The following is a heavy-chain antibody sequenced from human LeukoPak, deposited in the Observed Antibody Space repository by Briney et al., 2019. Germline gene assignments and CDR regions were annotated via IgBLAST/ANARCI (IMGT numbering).Heavy chain of an antibody. CDR1: GFTVSSNY. CDR2: IYSGGST. CDR3: ARSRRDGDYLFNAFDI. D-gene: IGHD4-17*01. V-gene: IGHV3-66*01. J-gene: IGHJ3*02. Sequence: GGSLRLSCAASGFTVSSNYMSWVRQAPGKGLEWVTVIYSGGSTYYADSVKGRFTISRDNSKNTLYLQMNSLRAEDTAVYYCARSRRDGDYLFNAFDIWGQGTMVTVSS.